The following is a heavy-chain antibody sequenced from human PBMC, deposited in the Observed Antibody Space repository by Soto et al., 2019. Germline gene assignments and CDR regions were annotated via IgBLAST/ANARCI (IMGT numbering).Heavy chain of an antibody. D-gene: IGHD3-10*01. CDR3: ARAPVVCFGEDYYYMDV. CDR2: ISSSSSTI. Sequence: EVQLVESGGGLVQPGGSLRLSCAASGFTFSSYSMNWVRQAPGKGLEWVSYISSSSSTIYYADSVKGRFNISRDNAKNSLELQMNSLRDEATAVYYCARAPVVCFGEDYYYMDVWGQGTTVTVAS. V-gene: IGHV3-48*02. J-gene: IGHJ6*03. CDR1: GFTFSSYS.